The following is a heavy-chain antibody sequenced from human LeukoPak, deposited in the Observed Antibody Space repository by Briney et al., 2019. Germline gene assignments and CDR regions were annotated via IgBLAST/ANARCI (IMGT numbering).Heavy chain of an antibody. Sequence: GGSLRLSCAASGFTFSSYGMSWVRQAPGKGLEWVSAISGSGGSTYYADSVKGRFTISRDNSKNTLYLQMNSLRAEDTAVYYCARDSGYGYNPYYFDYWGQGTLVTVSS. CDR1: GFTFSSYG. CDR3: ARDSGYGYNPYYFDY. V-gene: IGHV3-23*01. CDR2: ISGSGGST. D-gene: IGHD5-24*01. J-gene: IGHJ4*02.